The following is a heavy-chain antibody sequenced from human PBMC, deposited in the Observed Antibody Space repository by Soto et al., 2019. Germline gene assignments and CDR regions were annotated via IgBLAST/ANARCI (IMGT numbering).Heavy chain of an antibody. D-gene: IGHD5-18*01. CDR1: GGSISSYY. J-gene: IGHJ4*02. V-gene: IGHV4-59*01. Sequence: SETLSLTCTVSGGSISSYYWSWIRQPPGKGLEWIGYIYYSGSTNYNPSLKSRVTISVDTSKNQFSLKLSSVTAADTAVYYCARGGDVDTAENTNFDYWGQGTLVTVSS. CDR2: IYYSGST. CDR3: ARGGDVDTAENTNFDY.